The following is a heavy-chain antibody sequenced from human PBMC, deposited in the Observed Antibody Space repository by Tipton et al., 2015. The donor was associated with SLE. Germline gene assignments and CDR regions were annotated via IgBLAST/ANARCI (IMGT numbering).Heavy chain of an antibody. CDR1: GGSFSGYY. CDR3: ARGASSGGFDY. D-gene: IGHD6-19*01. CDR2: IYYSGST. V-gene: IGHV4-34*01. Sequence: TLSLTCAVYGGSFSGYYWSWIRQPPGKGLEWIGYIYYSGSTSYNPSLKSRVTISVDTSKNQFSLKLSSVTAADTAVYYCARGASSGGFDYWGQGTLVTVSS. J-gene: IGHJ4*02.